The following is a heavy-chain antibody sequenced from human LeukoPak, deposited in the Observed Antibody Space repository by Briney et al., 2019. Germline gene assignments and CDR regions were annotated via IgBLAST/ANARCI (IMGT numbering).Heavy chain of an antibody. V-gene: IGHV4-59*05. CDR2: IYYSGST. CDR1: GGSISSYY. D-gene: IGHD3-9*01. J-gene: IGHJ4*02. Sequence: SETLSLTCTVSGGSISSYYWSWIRQPPGKGLEWIGSIYYSGSTYYNPSLKSRVTISVDTSKNQFSLKLSSVTAADTAVYYCARPGHYDILTGYYTFDYWGQGTLVTVSS. CDR3: ARPGHYDILTGYYTFDY.